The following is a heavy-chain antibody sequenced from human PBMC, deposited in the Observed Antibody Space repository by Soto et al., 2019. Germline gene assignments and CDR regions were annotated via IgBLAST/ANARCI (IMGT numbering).Heavy chain of an antibody. V-gene: IGHV5-51*01. Sequence: ESLKISCKGSGSSFTSYWIGWVRQMPGKGLEWMGIIYPGDPDTRYSPSFQGQVTISADKSISTAYLQWSSLKASDTAMYYCARRLRWSYYFDYWGQGTLVTVSS. CDR2: IYPGDPDT. CDR3: ARRLRWSYYFDY. CDR1: GSSFTSYW. J-gene: IGHJ4*02. D-gene: IGHD4-17*01.